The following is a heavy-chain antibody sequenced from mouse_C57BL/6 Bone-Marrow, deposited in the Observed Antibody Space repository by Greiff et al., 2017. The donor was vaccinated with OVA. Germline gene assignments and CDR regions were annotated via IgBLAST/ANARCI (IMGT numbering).Heavy chain of an antibody. V-gene: IGHV1-85*01. Sequence: QVQLQQSGPELVKPGASVKLSCKASGYTFTSYDINWVKQRPGQGLEWIGWIYPRDGSTKYNEKFKGKATLTVDTSSSTAYMELHSLTSEDSAVYFCARRPYGSSPWRWYFDVWGTGTTVTVSS. D-gene: IGHD1-1*01. J-gene: IGHJ1*03. CDR2: IYPRDGST. CDR3: ARRPYGSSPWRWYFDV. CDR1: GYTFTSYD.